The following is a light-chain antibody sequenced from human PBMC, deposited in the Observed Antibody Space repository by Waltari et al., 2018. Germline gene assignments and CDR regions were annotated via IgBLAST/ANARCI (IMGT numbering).Light chain of an antibody. CDR1: PLPFGASNY. CDR3: SSYAGSNHLL. V-gene: IGLV2-8*01. CDR2: DVS. Sequence: QSALTQPPSASGSPGQSVPLPCTGTPLPFGASNYLPWYQQHPGKAPKRIISDVSKRPSGVPDRFSGSKSGNTASLTVSGLQAADEADYYCSSYAGSNHLLFAGGTKL. J-gene: IGLJ2*01.